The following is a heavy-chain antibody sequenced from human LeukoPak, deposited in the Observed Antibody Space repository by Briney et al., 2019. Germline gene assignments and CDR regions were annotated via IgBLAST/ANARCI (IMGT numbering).Heavy chain of an antibody. V-gene: IGHV4-59*11. CDR2: IYYSGST. J-gene: IGHJ6*03. CDR3: ARDHDLWSGWGYYMDV. CDR1: GGSISSHY. D-gene: IGHD3-3*01. Sequence: PSETLSLTCTVSGGSISSHYWSWIRQPPGKGLEWIGYIYYSGSTNYNPSLKSRVTISVDTSKNQFSLKLSSVTAADTAVYYCARDHDLWSGWGYYMDVWGKGTTVTVSS.